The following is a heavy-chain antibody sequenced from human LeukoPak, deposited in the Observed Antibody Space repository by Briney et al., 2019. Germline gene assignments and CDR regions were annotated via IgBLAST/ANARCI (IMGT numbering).Heavy chain of an antibody. CDR2: INPNSGGT. CDR1: GYTLNDYY. J-gene: IGHJ4*02. Sequence: ASVKVACKASGYTLNDYYIHWVRQAPGQGLEWMGWINPNSGGTKFPQTFQDRVTMTWDTSISTAYMEFSGLTSDDTAVYFCARDLIARRFSGHTRPSSMALDYWGQGTLVTVSS. CDR3: ARDLIARRFSGHTRPSSMALDY. D-gene: IGHD2/OR15-2a*01. V-gene: IGHV1-2*02.